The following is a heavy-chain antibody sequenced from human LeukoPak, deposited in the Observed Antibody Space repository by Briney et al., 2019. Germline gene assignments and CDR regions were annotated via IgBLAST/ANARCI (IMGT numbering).Heavy chain of an antibody. V-gene: IGHV1-69*13. D-gene: IGHD6-19*01. Sequence: GASVKVSCKASGGTFSSYAISWVRQAPGQGLEWMGGIIPIFGTANYAQKFQGRVTITADESTSTAYMELSSLRSEDTAVYYCATSTWLAYYYYYGMDVWGQGTTVTVSS. CDR2: IIPIFGTA. J-gene: IGHJ6*02. CDR1: GGTFSSYA. CDR3: ATSTWLAYYYYYGMDV.